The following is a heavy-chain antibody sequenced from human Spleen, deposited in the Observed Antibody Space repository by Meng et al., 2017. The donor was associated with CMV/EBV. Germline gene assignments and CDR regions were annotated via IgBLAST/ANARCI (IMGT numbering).Heavy chain of an antibody. V-gene: IGHV3-74*01. J-gene: IGHJ5*02. Sequence: SGFTFDTYWMHWVRQATGKGQGWVSRISTDGNSRSYADSVKGRFTISRDNAKKTVYLQMDSLSIEDTAVYYCTREGVPAAIAGRWFDPWGQGTLVTVSS. CDR3: TREGVPAAIAGRWFDP. D-gene: IGHD2-2*01. CDR1: GFTFDTYW. CDR2: ISTDGNSR.